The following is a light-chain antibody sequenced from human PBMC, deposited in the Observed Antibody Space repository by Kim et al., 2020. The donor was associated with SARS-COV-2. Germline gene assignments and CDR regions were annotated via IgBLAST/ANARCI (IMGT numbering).Light chain of an antibody. CDR2: AAS. Sequence: NQLTQSPSSLSASVGDRVTITCRASQGISSYLAWYQQKAGKAPKRLIYAASTLQSGVPSRFSGSGSGTDFTLTISSLQPEDFATYYCKQLNGLTIGQRTRLEIK. CDR3: KQLNGLT. V-gene: IGKV1-9*01. J-gene: IGKJ5*01. CDR1: QGISSY.